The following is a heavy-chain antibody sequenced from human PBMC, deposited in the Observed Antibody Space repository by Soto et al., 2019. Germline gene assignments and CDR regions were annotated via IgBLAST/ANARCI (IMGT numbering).Heavy chain of an antibody. J-gene: IGHJ4*02. CDR2: IYHSGST. CDR3: ARFGLQLWWHFDY. CDR1: GGSISSSNW. V-gene: IGHV4-4*02. D-gene: IGHD5-18*01. Sequence: SETLSLTCAVSGGSISSSNWWSWVRRPPGKGLEWIGEIYHSGSTNYNPSLKSRVTISVDKSKNQFSLKLSSVTAADTAVYYCARFGLQLWWHFDYWGQGTLVTVSS.